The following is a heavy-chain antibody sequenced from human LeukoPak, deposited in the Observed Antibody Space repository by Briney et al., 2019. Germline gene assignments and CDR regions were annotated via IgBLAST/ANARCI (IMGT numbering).Heavy chain of an antibody. V-gene: IGHV3-30-3*01. CDR1: GFNFSNYA. CDR2: ISYDGSNE. J-gene: IGHJ4*02. D-gene: IGHD3-10*01. Sequence: GGSLRLSCVASGFNFSNYAMHWVRQAPGKGLEWVAVISYDGSNEYYADPVKGRFTISRDTSKNTLYLQMSSLRAEDTGVYYCTRDSLYASGTQGDYWGQGTLVTVSS. CDR3: TRDSLYASGTQGDY.